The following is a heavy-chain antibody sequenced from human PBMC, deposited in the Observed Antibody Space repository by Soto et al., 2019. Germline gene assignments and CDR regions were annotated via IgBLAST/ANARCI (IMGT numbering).Heavy chain of an antibody. CDR1: GGSFSGYY. V-gene: IGHV4-34*01. J-gene: IGHJ4*02. CDR3: AIKTRSRWDYYGSGSYYVQFDY. D-gene: IGHD3-10*01. Sequence: SETLSLTCAVYGGSFSGYYWSWIRQPPGKGLEWIGEINHSGSTNYNPSLKSRVTISVDTSKNQFSLKLSSVTAADTAVYYCAIKTRSRWDYYGSGSYYVQFDYWGQGTLVTVSS. CDR2: INHSGST.